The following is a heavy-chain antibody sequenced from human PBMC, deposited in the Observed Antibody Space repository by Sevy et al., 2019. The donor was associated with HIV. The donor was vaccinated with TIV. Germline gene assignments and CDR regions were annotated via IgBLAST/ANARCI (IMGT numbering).Heavy chain of an antibody. Sequence: GGSLRLSCAASGFTFSSYAIHWVRRAPGKGLEWVAVRSYDGNNKYYADSVQGRFTVSRDNSKNTLYVQMNSLRAEDTAVYYCAKDHNLWSEGGFLHHWGQGTLVTVSS. D-gene: IGHD3-10*01. CDR2: RSYDGNNK. CDR1: GFTFSSYA. CDR3: AKDHNLWSEGGFLHH. J-gene: IGHJ1*01. V-gene: IGHV3-30*18.